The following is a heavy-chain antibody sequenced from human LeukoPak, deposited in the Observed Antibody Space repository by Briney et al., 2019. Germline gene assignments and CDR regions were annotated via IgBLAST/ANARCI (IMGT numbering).Heavy chain of an antibody. CDR3: ARDQIAKIKGPGY. Sequence: ASVRVSCKASGYTFTGYYMHWVRQAPGQGLEWMGWINPNSGGTNYAQKFQGRVTMTRDTSISTACMELSRLRSDDTAVYYCARDQIAKIKGPGYWGQGTLVTVPS. CDR1: GYTFTGYY. V-gene: IGHV1-2*02. J-gene: IGHJ4*02. CDR2: INPNSGGT. D-gene: IGHD6-13*01.